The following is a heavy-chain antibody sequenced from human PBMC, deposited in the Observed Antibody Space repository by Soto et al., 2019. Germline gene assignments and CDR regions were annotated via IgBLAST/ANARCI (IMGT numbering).Heavy chain of an antibody. CDR1: RGAINIGAYY. Sequence: QVQLQEAGPGLVKPSQTLSLTCTFSRGAINIGAYYWSWIRQHPGKGLEWIGYISHSGSTYYNPSLRSRLTISVDTSKNQFSLNLTSVTAADTAISYCGVGDGYFIRYWGQGTLVTVSS. J-gene: IGHJ4*02. V-gene: IGHV4-31*03. D-gene: IGHD3-22*01. CDR2: ISHSGST. CDR3: GVGDGYFIRY.